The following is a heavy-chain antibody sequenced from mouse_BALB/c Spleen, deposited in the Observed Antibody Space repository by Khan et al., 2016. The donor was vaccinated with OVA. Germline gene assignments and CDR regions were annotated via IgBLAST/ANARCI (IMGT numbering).Heavy chain of an antibody. J-gene: IGHJ2*01. Sequence: VQLKQSGPGLVKPSQSLSLTCTVTGYSITSDYAWNWIRQFPGNKLEWMGYISYSGNTNYNPSLKSRISIARDTSKNQFFLQLISVTTEDTATYYCARVYGGDFDDWGQGTTLTVSS. D-gene: IGHD1-1*01. CDR1: GYSITSDYA. CDR3: ARVYGGDFDD. V-gene: IGHV3-2*02. CDR2: ISYSGNT.